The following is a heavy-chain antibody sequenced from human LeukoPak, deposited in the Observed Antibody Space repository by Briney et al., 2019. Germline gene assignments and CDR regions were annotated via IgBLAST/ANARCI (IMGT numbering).Heavy chain of an antibody. Sequence: ASVKVSCKASGYGFTSHYMHWVRQAPAQGLEWMGLINPSGSSTLYAQKFQGRVTMTRDMSTTTDYMELSSLRAEDTAVYYCARDNSVGDVAWWFDPWGQGTLVTVSS. D-gene: IGHD1-26*01. CDR2: INPSGSST. CDR1: GYGFTSHY. CDR3: ARDNSVGDVAWWFDP. J-gene: IGHJ5*02. V-gene: IGHV1-46*01.